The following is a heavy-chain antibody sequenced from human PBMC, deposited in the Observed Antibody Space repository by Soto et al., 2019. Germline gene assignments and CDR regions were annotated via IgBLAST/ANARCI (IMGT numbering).Heavy chain of an antibody. CDR2: ISYDGSNK. CDR3: ARDVFRGTIVGWYFDY. D-gene: IGHD3-16*01. J-gene: IGHJ4*02. V-gene: IGHV3-30-3*01. Sequence: GGSLRLSCAASGFTFSSYAMHWVRQAPGKGLEWVAVISYDGSNKYYADSVKGRFTISRDNSKNTLYLQMNSLRAEDTAVYYCARDVFRGTIVGWYFDYWGQGTLVTVSS. CDR1: GFTFSSYA.